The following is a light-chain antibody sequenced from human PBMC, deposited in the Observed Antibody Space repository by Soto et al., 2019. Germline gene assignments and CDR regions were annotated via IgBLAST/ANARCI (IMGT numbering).Light chain of an antibody. CDR1: QSISTY. CDR3: QHGYSTPLT. V-gene: IGKV1-39*01. Sequence: DIQMTPSPSSLSASVVDRVTITCRASQSISTYLHWYQQKPGKAPNLLIYAASTLQSGVPSRFSGSGSGTDFTLTISSLQPEDFATYFCQHGYSTPLTFGGGTRLEIK. J-gene: IGKJ5*01. CDR2: AAS.